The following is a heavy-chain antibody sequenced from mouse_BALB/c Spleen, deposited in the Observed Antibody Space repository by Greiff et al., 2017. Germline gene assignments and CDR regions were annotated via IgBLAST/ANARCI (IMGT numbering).Heavy chain of an antibody. CDR3: ARDYEDFDV. D-gene: IGHD2-12*01. CDR2: IRNKANGYTT. J-gene: IGHJ1*01. V-gene: IGHV7-3*02. CDR1: GFTFTDYY. Sequence: EVQGVESGGGLVQPGGSLRLSCATSGFTFTDYYMSWVRQPPGKALEWLGFIRNKANGYTTEYSASVKGRFTISRDNSQSILYLQMNTLRAEDSATYYCARDYEDFDVWGAGTTVTVSS.